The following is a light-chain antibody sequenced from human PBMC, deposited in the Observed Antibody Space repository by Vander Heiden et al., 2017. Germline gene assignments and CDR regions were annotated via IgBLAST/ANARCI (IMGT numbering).Light chain of an antibody. CDR2: AAP. J-gene: IGKJ2*01. CDR3: QQSYSTPRT. V-gene: IGKV1-39*01. CDR1: QSISSY. Sequence: IQLTQSPSSLSPSVGSRVTITFRASQSISSYLNWYQQKPGKAPKLLIYAAPSLQSGVPSRFSGSGSGTDFTLTISSLQPEDFATYYCQQSYSTPRTFGQGTKLEIK.